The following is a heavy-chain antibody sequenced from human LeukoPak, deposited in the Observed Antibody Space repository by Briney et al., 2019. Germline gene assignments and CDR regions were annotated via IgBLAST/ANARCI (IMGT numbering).Heavy chain of an antibody. CDR2: IYSGGST. Sequence: PGGSLRLPCAASGFTVSSNYMSWVRQAPGKGLEWVSVIYSGGSTYYADSVKGRFTISRDNSKNTLYLQMNSLRAEDTAVYYCARGPSPAQEQWPGDAFDIWGQGTMVTVSS. V-gene: IGHV3-53*01. D-gene: IGHD6-19*01. CDR3: ARGPSPAQEQWPGDAFDI. CDR1: GFTVSSNY. J-gene: IGHJ3*02.